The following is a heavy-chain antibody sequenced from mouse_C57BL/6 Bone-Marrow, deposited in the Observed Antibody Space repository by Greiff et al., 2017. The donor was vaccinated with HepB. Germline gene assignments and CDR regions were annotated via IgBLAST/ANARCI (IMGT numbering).Heavy chain of an antibody. CDR3: TAGRKLDFDY. CDR2: IDPEDGDT. V-gene: IGHV14-1*01. CDR1: GFNIKDYY. D-gene: IGHD1-3*01. Sequence: VHVKQSGAELVRPGASVKLSCTASGFNIKDYYMHWVKQRPEQGLEWIGRIDPEDGDTEYAPKFQGKATMTADTSSNTAYLQLSSLTSEDTAVYYCTAGRKLDFDYWGQGTTLTVSS. J-gene: IGHJ2*01.